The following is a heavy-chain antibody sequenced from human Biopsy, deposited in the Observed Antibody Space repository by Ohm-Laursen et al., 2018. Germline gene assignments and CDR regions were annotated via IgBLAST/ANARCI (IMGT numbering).Heavy chain of an antibody. CDR1: GESMGTYY. CDR2: IYYSGTT. D-gene: IGHD3-3*01. Sequence: PSETLSLTCTVSGESMGTYYWTWIRQPPGKGLEWIASIYYSGTTNKNPSLKSRVTISVDTSKRQFYLELSSVTAADTAIYYCARVRGGFLEWFDYWGKGTLITVSS. J-gene: IGHJ5*01. CDR3: ARVRGGFLEWFDY. V-gene: IGHV4-59*01.